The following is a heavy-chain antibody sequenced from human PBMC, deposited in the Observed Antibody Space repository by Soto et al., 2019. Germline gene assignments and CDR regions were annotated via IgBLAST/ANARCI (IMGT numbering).Heavy chain of an antibody. V-gene: IGHV4-59*01. CDR3: ASGRTHYEGNFQH. CDR1: GGSISSYY. CDR2: IYYSGST. D-gene: IGHD4-17*01. J-gene: IGHJ1*01. Sequence: TSETLSLTCTVSGGSISSYYWSWIRQPPGKGLEWIGYIYYSGSTNYNPSLKSRVTISVDTSKNQFSLKLSSVTAADTAVYYCASGRTHYEGNFQHWGQGTLVTVSS.